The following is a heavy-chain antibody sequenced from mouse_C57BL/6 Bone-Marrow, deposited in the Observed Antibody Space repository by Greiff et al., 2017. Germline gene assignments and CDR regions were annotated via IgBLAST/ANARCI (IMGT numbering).Heavy chain of an antibody. D-gene: IGHD1-1*01. V-gene: IGHV1-81*01. CDR3: ARDGLL. Sequence: VHLVESGAELARPGASVKLSCKASGYTFTSYGISWVKQRTGQGLEWIGEIYPRSGTTYYNEKFKGKATLTADKSSSTAYMELRSLTSEDSAVYFCARDGLLWGQGTLVTVSA. J-gene: IGHJ3*01. CDR1: GYTFTSYG. CDR2: IYPRSGTT.